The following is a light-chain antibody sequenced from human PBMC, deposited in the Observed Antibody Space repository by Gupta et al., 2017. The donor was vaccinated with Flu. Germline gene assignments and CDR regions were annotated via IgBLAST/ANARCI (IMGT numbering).Light chain of an antibody. CDR2: YDD. CDR3: AVWDESLNGWV. Sequence: QSVLTQPPSVSEAPGQRVTISCSGSSSNVGYNAVNWYQQLPGKAPKLLIYYDDLLSSGVSDRFSASKSGTSASLAISGLQSEDEADYYCAVWDESLNGWVFGGGTKVTVL. CDR1: SSNVGYNA. J-gene: IGLJ3*02. V-gene: IGLV1-36*01.